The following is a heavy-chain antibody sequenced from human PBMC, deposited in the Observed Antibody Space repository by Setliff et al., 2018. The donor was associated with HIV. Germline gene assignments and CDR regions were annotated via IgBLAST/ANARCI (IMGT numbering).Heavy chain of an antibody. D-gene: IGHD2-8*01. V-gene: IGHV3-48*03. CDR3: VPETNTFVY. CDR2: ITGSGNTK. J-gene: IGHJ4*02. CDR1: GFTFSGYE. Sequence: PGGSLRLSCAASGFTFSGYEMNWVRQAPGKGLEWVSYITGSGNTKYYADSVKGRFTISRDNAKISLYLQMNSLRAEDTAVYYCVPETNTFVYWGPGTLVTVSS.